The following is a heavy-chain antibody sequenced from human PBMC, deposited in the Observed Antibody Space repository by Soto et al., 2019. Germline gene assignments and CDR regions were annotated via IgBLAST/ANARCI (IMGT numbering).Heavy chain of an antibody. CDR1: GYTFTSYA. D-gene: IGHD3-10*01. CDR3: ARVGWFGEFNDAFDI. J-gene: IGHJ3*02. CDR2: INAGNGNT. Sequence: ASVKVSCKASGYTFTSYAMHWVRQAPGQRLEWMGWINAGNGNTKYSQKFQGRVTITRDTSASTAYMELSSLRSEDTAVYYCARVGWFGEFNDAFDIWGQGTMVTVSS. V-gene: IGHV1-3*01.